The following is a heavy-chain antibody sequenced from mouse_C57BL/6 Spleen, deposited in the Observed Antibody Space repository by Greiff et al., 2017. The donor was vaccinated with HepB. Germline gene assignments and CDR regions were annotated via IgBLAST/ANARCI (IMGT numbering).Heavy chain of an antibody. CDR1: GYTFTDYY. J-gene: IGHJ3*01. CDR3: AKTAQATGFAY. D-gene: IGHD3-2*02. V-gene: IGHV1-76*01. CDR2: IYPGSGNT. Sequence: VKLMESGAELVRPGASVKLSCKASGYTFTDYYINWVKQRPGQGLEWIARIYPGSGNTYYNEKFKGKATLTAEKSSSTAYMQLSSLTSEDSAVYFCAKTAQATGFAYWGQGTLVTVSA.